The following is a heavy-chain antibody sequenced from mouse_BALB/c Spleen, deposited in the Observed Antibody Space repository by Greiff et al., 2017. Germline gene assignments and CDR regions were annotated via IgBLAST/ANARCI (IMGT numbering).Heavy chain of an antibody. Sequence: VQLQQSGAELAKPGASLKISCKASGFTFTSYWMHWVKQTPGKGLEWMGYINPSTGYTEYNEKFKDKATFTEDKSSSTVYMQLSSLTSEDSAVYYCARDHYDSGVAYWGQGTLVTVSA. CDR3: ARDHYDSGVAY. CDR1: GFTFTSYW. D-gene: IGHD1-1*01. J-gene: IGHJ3*01. CDR2: INPSTGYT. V-gene: IGHV1-7*01.